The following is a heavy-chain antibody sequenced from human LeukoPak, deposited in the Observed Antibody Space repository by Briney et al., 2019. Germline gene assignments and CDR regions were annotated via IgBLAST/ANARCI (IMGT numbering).Heavy chain of an antibody. Sequence: SLRLSCAASGFTFYDYAMHWVRHAPGKGLEWVSGISWNSGSIGYVDSVKGRFTISRDNAKNSLYLQMNSLRAEDMALYYCAKGLGAARGTNAFDIWGQGTMVTVSS. J-gene: IGHJ3*02. CDR2: ISWNSGSI. V-gene: IGHV3-9*03. D-gene: IGHD6-6*01. CDR3: AKGLGAARGTNAFDI. CDR1: GFTFYDYA.